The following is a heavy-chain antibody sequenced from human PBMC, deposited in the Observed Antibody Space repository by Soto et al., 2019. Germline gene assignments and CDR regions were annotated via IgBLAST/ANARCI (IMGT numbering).Heavy chain of an antibody. Sequence: GGSLRLSCAASGFTFSSYGMHWVRQAPGKGLEWVAVIWYDGSNKYYADSVKGRFTISRDNSKNTLYLQMNSLRAEDTAVYYCARDQYYYDSSGYRYYYYYGMDVWGQGTTVTVSS. CDR2: IWYDGSNK. D-gene: IGHD3-22*01. CDR1: GFTFSSYG. V-gene: IGHV3-33*01. J-gene: IGHJ6*02. CDR3: ARDQYYYDSSGYRYYYYYGMDV.